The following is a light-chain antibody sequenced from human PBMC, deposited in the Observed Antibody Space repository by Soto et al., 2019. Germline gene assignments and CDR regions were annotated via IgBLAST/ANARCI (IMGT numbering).Light chain of an antibody. CDR1: SSNIGNNY. CDR3: GTWDSSLSEVV. J-gene: IGLJ2*01. CDR2: DNN. Sequence: QSVLTQPPSVSAAPGQKVTISCSGSSSNIGNNYVSWYRQLPGTAPKLLIYDNNKRPSGIPDRFSGSKSGTSATLGITGLQTGDEADYYCGTWDSSLSEVVFGGGTKVTVL. V-gene: IGLV1-51*01.